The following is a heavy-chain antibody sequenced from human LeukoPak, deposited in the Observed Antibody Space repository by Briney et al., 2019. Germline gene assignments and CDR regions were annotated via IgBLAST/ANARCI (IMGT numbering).Heavy chain of an antibody. J-gene: IGHJ4*02. Sequence: GGSLRLSCAASGFTFSSYSMNWVRQAPGKGLEWVSYISSSSSTIYYADSVKGRFTIPRDNAKNSLYLQMNSLRAEDTAVYYCARVWSSGWPDPKANFDYWGQGTLVTVSS. CDR1: GFTFSSYS. CDR2: ISSSSSTI. CDR3: ARVWSSGWPDPKANFDY. D-gene: IGHD6-19*01. V-gene: IGHV3-48*01.